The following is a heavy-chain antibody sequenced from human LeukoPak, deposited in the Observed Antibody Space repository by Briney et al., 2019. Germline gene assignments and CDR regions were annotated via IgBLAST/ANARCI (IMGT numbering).Heavy chain of an antibody. CDR3: ARDRDGYHADFQY. CDR1: GFTFSNYA. Sequence: PGGSLRLSCAASGFTFSNYAMHWVRQAPGKGLEWVTVISYDGSIKYYADSVEGRFTISRDSSKNTLYLQMNSLRAEDTAVYYCARDRDGYHADFQYWGQGTLVTVSS. CDR2: ISYDGSIK. D-gene: IGHD5-24*01. J-gene: IGHJ1*01. V-gene: IGHV3-30*04.